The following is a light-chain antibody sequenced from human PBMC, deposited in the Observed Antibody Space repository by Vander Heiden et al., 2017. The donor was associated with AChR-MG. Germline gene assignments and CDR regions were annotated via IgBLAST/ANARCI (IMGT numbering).Light chain of an antibody. V-gene: IGLV3-1*01. CDR1: QLGDKY. Sequence: CELTQPPSVSVSPGHTARITCPGDQLGDKYASWYQQKPGQSPVLVIYQDNKRASGIPERFSGSNSGNTATLTISGTQAMDEADYDCQAWDSSAALFGGGTKLTVL. CDR3: QAWDSSAAL. J-gene: IGLJ2*01. CDR2: QDN.